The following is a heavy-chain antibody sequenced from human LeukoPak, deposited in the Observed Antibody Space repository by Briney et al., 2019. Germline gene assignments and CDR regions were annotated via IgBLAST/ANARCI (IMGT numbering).Heavy chain of an antibody. D-gene: IGHD2-8*01. CDR3: AKERAGCTNPYYFDY. V-gene: IGHV3-23*01. J-gene: IGHJ4*02. Sequence: GGSLRLSCAPSGFTFSSYAMSWVRQAPGKGLEWVSTISGSGANTYYADSVRGRFTISRDNSKNTLYLHMNSLRAEDTAVYYCAKERAGCTNPYYFDYWGQGTLVTVSS. CDR1: GFTFSSYA. CDR2: ISGSGANT.